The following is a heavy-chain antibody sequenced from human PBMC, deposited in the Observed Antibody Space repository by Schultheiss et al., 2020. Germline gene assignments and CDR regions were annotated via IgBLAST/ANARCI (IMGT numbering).Heavy chain of an antibody. V-gene: IGHV3-23*01. CDR3: ARAPHLPLIDY. CDR2: ISGSGGST. J-gene: IGHJ4*02. Sequence: GGSLRLSCAASGFTFSSYAMSWVRQAPGKGLEWVSAISGSGGSTYYADSVKGRFTISRDNAKNTLYLQMNSLRAEDTAVYYCARAPHLPLIDYWGQGTLGTGSS. D-gene: IGHD5/OR15-5a*01. CDR1: GFTFSSYA.